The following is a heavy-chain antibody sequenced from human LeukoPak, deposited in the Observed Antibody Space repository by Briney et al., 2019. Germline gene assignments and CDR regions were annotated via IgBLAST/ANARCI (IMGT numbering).Heavy chain of an antibody. Sequence: PGGSLRLSCAASGFSFSGYSMNWVRQAPGKGLEWVSSISSRSSYIYYADSVKGRFTISRDNAKNSLHLQMKGLRVEDTAVYYCARGAFDYPGRDYFDYWGQGTQVTVSS. D-gene: IGHD3-9*01. J-gene: IGHJ4*02. CDR2: ISSRSSYI. V-gene: IGHV3-21*06. CDR3: ARGAFDYPGRDYFDY. CDR1: GFSFSGYS.